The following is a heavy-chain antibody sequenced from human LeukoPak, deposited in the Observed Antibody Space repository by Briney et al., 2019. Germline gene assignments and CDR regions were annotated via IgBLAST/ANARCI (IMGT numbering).Heavy chain of an antibody. V-gene: IGHV3-7*01. CDR2: IKQDGSEK. Sequence: PGGSLRLSCAASGFTFSSYWMSWVRQAPGTGREWVANIKQDGSEKYYVDSVKGRFTISRDNAKNSLYLQMNSLRAEDTAVYYCARDSPFTYSGSYLDYWGQGTLVTVSS. CDR3: ARDSPFTYSGSYLDY. CDR1: GFTFSSYW. J-gene: IGHJ4*02. D-gene: IGHD1-26*01.